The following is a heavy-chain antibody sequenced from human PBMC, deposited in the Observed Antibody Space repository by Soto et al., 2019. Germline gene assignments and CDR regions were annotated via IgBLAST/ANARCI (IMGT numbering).Heavy chain of an antibody. D-gene: IGHD3-10*01. J-gene: IGHJ5*02. CDR1: GGSFSGYY. CDR3: ARGGLLWFGGPFRYNWFDP. V-gene: IGHV4-34*01. Sequence: QVQLQQWGAGLLKPSETLSLTCAVYGGSFSGYYWSWIRQPPGKGLEWIGEINHSGSTNYNPSLITRVSISVDTSKNHFSLKLSSVTAADTAVYYCARGGLLWFGGPFRYNWFDPWGQGTLVTVSS. CDR2: INHSGST.